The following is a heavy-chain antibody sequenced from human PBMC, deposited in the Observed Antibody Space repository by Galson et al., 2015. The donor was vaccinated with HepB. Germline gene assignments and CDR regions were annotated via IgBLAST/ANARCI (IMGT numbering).Heavy chain of an antibody. CDR2: ISTYNGNT. J-gene: IGHJ5*02. CDR3: ARCRQWLVPTDP. V-gene: IGHV1-18*01. CDR1: GYTFITDG. D-gene: IGHD6-19*01. Sequence: SVKVSCKASGYTFITDGITWVRQAPGQGLEWMGWISTYNGNTNYAQKVQGRITMTTDTSTRTAYMELRSLTSDDTAVYYCARCRQWLVPTDPWGQGTLVTVSS.